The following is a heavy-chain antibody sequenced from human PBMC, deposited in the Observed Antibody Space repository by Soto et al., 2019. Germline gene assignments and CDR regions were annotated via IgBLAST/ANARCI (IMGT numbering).Heavy chain of an antibody. J-gene: IGHJ4*02. CDR2: IYYSGST. CDR3: ARIRSSSLDFYFDY. V-gene: IGHV4-59*01. D-gene: IGHD6-6*01. CDR1: GGSISSYY. Sequence: SETLSLTCTVSGGSISSYYWSWIRQPPGKGLEWIGYIYYSGSTNYNPSLKSRVTISVDTSKNQFSLKLSSVTAADTAVYYCARIRSSSLDFYFDYWGQGTLVTVSS.